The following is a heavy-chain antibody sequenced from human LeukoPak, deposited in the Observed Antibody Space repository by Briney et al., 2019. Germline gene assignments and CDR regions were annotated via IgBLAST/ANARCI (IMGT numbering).Heavy chain of an antibody. CDR3: ARDPQGDDAFDI. D-gene: IGHD2-21*01. CDR2: IYYSGST. Sequence: KPSETLSLPCTVSGGSISSYYWSWIRQPPGKGLEWIGYIYYSGSTNYNPSLKSRVTISVDTSKNQFSLKLSSVTAADTAVYYCARDPQGDDAFDIWGQGTMVTVSS. V-gene: IGHV4-59*01. CDR1: GGSISSYY. J-gene: IGHJ3*02.